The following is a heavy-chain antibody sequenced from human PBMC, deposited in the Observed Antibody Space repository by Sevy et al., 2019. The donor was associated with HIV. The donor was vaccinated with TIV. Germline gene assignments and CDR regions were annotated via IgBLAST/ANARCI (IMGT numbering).Heavy chain of an antibody. Sequence: ASVKVSCKASGGTFSSYAISWVRQAPGQGLEWMGGIIPIFGTANYAQKFQGRVTITADKSTSTAYMELSSLRSEDTAVYYCAGGAYYDSSGLIGAFDIWGQGTMVTVSS. V-gene: IGHV1-69*06. CDR3: AGGAYYDSSGLIGAFDI. J-gene: IGHJ3*02. CDR2: IIPIFGTA. CDR1: GGTFSSYA. D-gene: IGHD3-22*01.